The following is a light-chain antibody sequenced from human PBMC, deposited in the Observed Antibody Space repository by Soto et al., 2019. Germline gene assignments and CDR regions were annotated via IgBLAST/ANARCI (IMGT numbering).Light chain of an antibody. V-gene: IGLV1-40*01. CDR3: QSYDSSLSGWV. Sequence: QSVLTQPPSVSGAPGQRVTISCTGSSSNIGAGYDVHWYQQLPRTAPKLLIYGNSNRPSGVPDRFSGSMSGTSASLAITGLQAEDEADFYCQSYDSSLSGWVFGTGTKLTVL. J-gene: IGLJ1*01. CDR1: SSNIGAGYD. CDR2: GNS.